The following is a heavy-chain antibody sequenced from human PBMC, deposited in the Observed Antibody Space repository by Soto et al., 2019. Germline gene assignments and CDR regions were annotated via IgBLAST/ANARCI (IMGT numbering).Heavy chain of an antibody. Sequence: QVQLVQSGAEVKKPGSSVKVSCKASGGTFSSFTLNWVRQAPGQGLEWSGRINPMLEMANYAQKFQGSVTITADKATGITYMKLSRLRSEDTAVYYCARADSGRVWRISSRGLEVWGQGTTVTVAS. CDR1: GGTFSSFT. CDR3: ARADSGRVWRISSRGLEV. J-gene: IGHJ6*02. D-gene: IGHD3-10*01. V-gene: IGHV1-69*02. CDR2: INPMLEMA.